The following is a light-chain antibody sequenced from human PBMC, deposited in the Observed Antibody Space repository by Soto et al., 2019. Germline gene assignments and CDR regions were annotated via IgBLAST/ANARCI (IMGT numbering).Light chain of an antibody. CDR1: QSVSSSY. Sequence: EIVLTQSPGTLSLSPGERATFSCRASQSVSSSYIAWYQQKRGQAPRRLIYGASIRATGIPDRFSGSGSGTDFTLTISRPEPEDFALYYCQQYHTSPLTFGQGTKV. CDR3: QQYHTSPLT. J-gene: IGKJ1*01. CDR2: GAS. V-gene: IGKV3-20*01.